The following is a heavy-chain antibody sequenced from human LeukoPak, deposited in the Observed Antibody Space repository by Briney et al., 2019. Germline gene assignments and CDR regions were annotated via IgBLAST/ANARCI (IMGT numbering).Heavy chain of an antibody. CDR3: ARAELLSLDY. CDR2: ISSSGSTI. CDR1: GFTFSSYE. J-gene: IGHJ4*02. Sequence: PGRSLRLSCAASGFTFSSYEMNWVRQAPGKGLEWVSYISSSGSTIYYADSVKGRFTISRDNSKNTLYLQMNSLRVEDTAVYYCARAELLSLDYWGQGTLVTVSS. D-gene: IGHD1-7*01. V-gene: IGHV3-48*03.